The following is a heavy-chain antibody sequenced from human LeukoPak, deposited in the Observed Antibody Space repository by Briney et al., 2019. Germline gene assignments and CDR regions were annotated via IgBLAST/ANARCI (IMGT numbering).Heavy chain of an antibody. CDR3: AKDSAFYSSSWSQGAFDI. Sequence: GGSLRLSCAASGFTFSDYYMSWIRQAPGKGLEWVSYISSSGSTIYYADSVKGRFTISRDNAKNSLYLQMNSLRAEDTAVYYCAKDSAFYSSSWSQGAFDIWGQGTMVTVSS. V-gene: IGHV3-11*01. D-gene: IGHD6-13*01. J-gene: IGHJ3*02. CDR1: GFTFSDYY. CDR2: ISSSGSTI.